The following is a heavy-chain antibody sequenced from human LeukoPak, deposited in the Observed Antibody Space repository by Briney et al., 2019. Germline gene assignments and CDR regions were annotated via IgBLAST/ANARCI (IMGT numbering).Heavy chain of an antibody. J-gene: IGHJ6*02. CDR1: GGSISSSS. CDR2: ISSSSSYI. V-gene: IGHV3-21*01. D-gene: IGHD6-19*01. CDR3: ARDSWVLSGWYTNLDYYYGMDV. Sequence: PSETLSLTCTVSGGSISSSSYYWGWIRQPPGKGLEWVSSISSSSSYIYYADSVKGRFTISRDNAKNSLYLQMNSLRAEDTAVYYCARDSWVLSGWYTNLDYYYGMDVWGQGTTVTVSS.